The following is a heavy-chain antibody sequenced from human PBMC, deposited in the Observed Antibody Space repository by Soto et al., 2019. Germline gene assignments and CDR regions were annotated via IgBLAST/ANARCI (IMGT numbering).Heavy chain of an antibody. D-gene: IGHD1-1*01. CDR3: ARGWRFDP. CDR1: GGSFSAYQ. J-gene: IGHJ5*02. CDR2: IHHSGTT. V-gene: IGHV4-34*01. Sequence: SETVSLTSGVYGGSFSAYQWNWIRQSPGQGLEWIGEIHHSGTTKYNPSLESRINLSVDTSKKQFSLKMFSVTAADTAIYYCARGWRFDPWGQGTQVTVSS.